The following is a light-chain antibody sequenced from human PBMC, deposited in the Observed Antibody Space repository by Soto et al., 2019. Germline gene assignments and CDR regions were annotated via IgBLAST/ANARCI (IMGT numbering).Light chain of an antibody. CDR1: LSVSGNF. CDR3: QQRSNWPPT. Sequence: PGERATLSCRASLSVSGNFLAWYQQKPGQAPRLLIYGASSRATGIPDRITGSGSGTDFTLTISSLEPEDFAVYYCQQRSNWPPTFGQGTRLEIK. V-gene: IGKV3D-20*02. CDR2: GAS. J-gene: IGKJ5*01.